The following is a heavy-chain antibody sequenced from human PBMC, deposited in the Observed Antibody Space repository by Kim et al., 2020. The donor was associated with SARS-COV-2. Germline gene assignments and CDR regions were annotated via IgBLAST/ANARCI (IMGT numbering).Heavy chain of an antibody. Sequence: GGSLRLSCAASGFTFSSYSMNWVRQAPGKGLEWVSSISSSSSYIYYADSVKGRFTISRDNAKNSLYLQMNSLRAEDTAVYYCARRFPGYCSGGSCSGVDYWGQGTLVTVSS. CDR3: ARRFPGYCSGGSCSGVDY. CDR2: ISSSSSYI. D-gene: IGHD2-15*01. V-gene: IGHV3-21*01. J-gene: IGHJ4*02. CDR1: GFTFSSYS.